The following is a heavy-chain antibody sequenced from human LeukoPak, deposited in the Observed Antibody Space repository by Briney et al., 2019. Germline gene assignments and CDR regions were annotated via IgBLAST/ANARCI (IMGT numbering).Heavy chain of an antibody. CDR1: GYTFTSYG. CDR3: ARVGEYCGGDCYSDY. D-gene: IGHD2-21*02. CDR2: ISAYNGNT. V-gene: IGHV1-18*01. J-gene: IGHJ4*02. Sequence: ASVKVSCKASGYTFTSYGISWVRQAPGQGLEWMGWISAYNGNTNYAQKLQGRVTMTTDTSTSTAYMELRSLRSDDTAVYYCARVGEYCGGDCYSDYWGQGTLVTVPS.